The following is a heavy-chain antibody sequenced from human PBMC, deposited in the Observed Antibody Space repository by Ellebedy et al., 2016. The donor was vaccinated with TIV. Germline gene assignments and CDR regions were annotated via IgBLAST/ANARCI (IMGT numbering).Heavy chain of an antibody. Sequence: GESLKISCEASGFSFRHYAMHWVRQAPGKGLEWVAVISFDDGSIKYYADSVKGRFSISRDNSKNTLYVQMNSLRAEDTAVYYCARGGRDQWLIDYWGQGTLVTVSS. D-gene: IGHD6-19*01. J-gene: IGHJ4*02. CDR3: ARGGRDQWLIDY. CDR2: ISFDDGSIK. CDR1: GFSFRHYA. V-gene: IGHV3-30-3*01.